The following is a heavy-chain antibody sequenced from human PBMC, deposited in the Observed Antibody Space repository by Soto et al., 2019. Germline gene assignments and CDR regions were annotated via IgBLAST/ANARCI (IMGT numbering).Heavy chain of an antibody. V-gene: IGHV3-23*01. CDR3: AKTHGSGSYSSFDY. Sequence: GALRLSCAASGFTFSIYAMTWVRQAPGKGLEWVSAISSSGGSTYYADSVKGRFTISRDTSRNTLFLQMNSLRAEDTAVYYCAKTHGSGSYSSFDYWGQGTLVTVSS. J-gene: IGHJ4*02. D-gene: IGHD3-10*01. CDR1: GFTFSIYA. CDR2: ISSSGGST.